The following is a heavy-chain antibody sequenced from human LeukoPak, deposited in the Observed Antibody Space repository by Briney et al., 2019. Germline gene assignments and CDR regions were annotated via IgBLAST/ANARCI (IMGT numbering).Heavy chain of an antibody. CDR1: GGSFSGYY. CDR2: INRSGST. D-gene: IGHD2-15*01. Sequence: SETLSLTCAVYGGSFSGYYWSWIRQPPGKGLEWIGEINRSGSTNYNPSLKSRVTISVDTSKNQFSLKLSSVTAADTAVYYCARGRAYCSGGSCYRTPFDPWGQGTLVTVSS. J-gene: IGHJ5*02. V-gene: IGHV4-34*01. CDR3: ARGRAYCSGGSCYRTPFDP.